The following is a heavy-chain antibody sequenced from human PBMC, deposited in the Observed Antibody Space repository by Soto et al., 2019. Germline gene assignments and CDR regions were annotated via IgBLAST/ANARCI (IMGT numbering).Heavy chain of an antibody. CDR1: GFTFSFSDAW. Sequence: ESGGGLVKPGGSLRLSCAASGFTFSFSDAWMSWVRQAPGKGLEWVGRVKRQTDGGPAGPTDYAAPVKGRFSISRDDSKNTVYLQINSLKTEDTAIYYCATGVAGAFDFWGQGTMVTVSS. D-gene: IGHD6-13*01. V-gene: IGHV3-15*01. CDR2: VKRQTDGGPAGPT. CDR3: ATGVAGAFDF. J-gene: IGHJ3*01.